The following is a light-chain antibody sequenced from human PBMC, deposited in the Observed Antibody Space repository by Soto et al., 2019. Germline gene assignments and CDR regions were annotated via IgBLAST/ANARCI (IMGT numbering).Light chain of an antibody. J-gene: IGKJ3*01. Sequence: EIVLTQSPATLSLSPGESATLSCSASQSVSSYLAWYQQKPGQAPRLLIYDASNRATGIPARFSGSGSGTDFTLTISSLEPEDFAVYYCQQRSNWPRTLGPGTKVDIK. CDR1: QSVSSY. CDR3: QQRSNWPRT. V-gene: IGKV3-11*01. CDR2: DAS.